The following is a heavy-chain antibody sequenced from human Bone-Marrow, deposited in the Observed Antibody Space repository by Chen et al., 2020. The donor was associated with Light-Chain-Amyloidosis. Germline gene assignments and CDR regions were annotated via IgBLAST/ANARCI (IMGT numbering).Heavy chain of an antibody. J-gene: IGHJ6*02. CDR1: GGSFSGYY. D-gene: IGHD1-26*01. CDR3: ARDRGESLLGYYGMDV. V-gene: IGHV4-34*01. CDR2: INHSGST. Sequence: QLQLRESGPGLVKPSETLSLTCAVYGGSFSGYYWSWIRQPPGKGLEWIGEINHSGSTHYNPSLKSRVTISVEKSKTQFSLKRGSVTAADTAVYYCARDRGESLLGYYGMDVWGQGTTVTVSS.